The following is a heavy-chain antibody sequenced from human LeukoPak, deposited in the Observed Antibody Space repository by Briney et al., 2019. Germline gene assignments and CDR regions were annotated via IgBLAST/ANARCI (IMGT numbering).Heavy chain of an antibody. Sequence: PGGSLRLSCAASGFTFSSYAMHWVRQAPGKGLEWVAVISYDGSNKYYADSVKGRFTISRDNSKNTLYLQMSSLRAEDTAVYYCASYYDSSGYFDYWGQGTLVTVSS. CDR1: GFTFSSYA. CDR3: ASYYDSSGYFDY. V-gene: IGHV3-30-3*01. D-gene: IGHD3-22*01. CDR2: ISYDGSNK. J-gene: IGHJ4*02.